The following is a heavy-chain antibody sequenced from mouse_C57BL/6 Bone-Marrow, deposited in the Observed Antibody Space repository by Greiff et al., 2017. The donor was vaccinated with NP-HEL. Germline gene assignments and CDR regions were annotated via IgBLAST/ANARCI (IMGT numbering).Heavy chain of an antibody. CDR1: GFSLTSYG. CDR3: AKRSEIYYGNYAY. D-gene: IGHD2-1*01. CDR2: IWSGGST. V-gene: IGHV2-4*01. J-gene: IGHJ3*01. Sequence: VKLEESGPGLVQPSQSLSITCTVSGFSLTSYGVHWVRQPPGKGLEWLGVIWSGGSTDYNAAFISRLSISKDNSKSQVFFKMNSLQADDTAIYYCAKRSEIYYGNYAYWGQGTLVTVSA.